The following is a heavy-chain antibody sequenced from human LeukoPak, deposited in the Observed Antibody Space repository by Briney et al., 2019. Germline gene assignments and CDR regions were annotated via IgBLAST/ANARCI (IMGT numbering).Heavy chain of an antibody. D-gene: IGHD6-13*01. Sequence: GGSLRLSCAASGFSFDSYEMNWVRQAPGKGLEWVSFISGSGATIYYADSVKGRFAISRDNAKNSLSLQMNSLRPEDTAVYYCARGVFLAYWGQGSLVTVSS. CDR3: ARGVFLAY. CDR2: ISGSGATI. V-gene: IGHV3-48*03. J-gene: IGHJ4*02. CDR1: GFSFDSYE.